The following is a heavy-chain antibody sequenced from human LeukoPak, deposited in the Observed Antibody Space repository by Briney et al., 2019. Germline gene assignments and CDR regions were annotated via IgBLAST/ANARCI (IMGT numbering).Heavy chain of an antibody. D-gene: IGHD3-9*01. J-gene: IGHJ4*02. V-gene: IGHV1-18*01. CDR3: AKDNRGYYDILTGYLGGRQAPPGSDY. Sequence: ASVKVSCKASGYTFTSYGISWVRQAPGQGLEWMGWISAYNGNTNYAQKLQGRVTMTTDTSTSTAYMELRSLRSDDTAVYYCAKDNRGYYDILTGYLGGRQAPPGSDYWGQGTLVTVSS. CDR1: GYTFTSYG. CDR2: ISAYNGNT.